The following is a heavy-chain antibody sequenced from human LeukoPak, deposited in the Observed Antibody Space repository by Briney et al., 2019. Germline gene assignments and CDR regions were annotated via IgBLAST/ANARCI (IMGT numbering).Heavy chain of an antibody. D-gene: IGHD4-17*01. Sequence: SVKVSCKASGGTFSSYAISWVRQAPGQGLEWMGGIIPIFGTANYAQKFQGRVTITADESTSTAYMELSSLRSEDTAVYYCAREYGDKPTCFDYWGQGTLVTVSS. J-gene: IGHJ4*02. CDR2: IIPIFGTA. CDR3: AREYGDKPTCFDY. V-gene: IGHV1-69*13. CDR1: GGTFSSYA.